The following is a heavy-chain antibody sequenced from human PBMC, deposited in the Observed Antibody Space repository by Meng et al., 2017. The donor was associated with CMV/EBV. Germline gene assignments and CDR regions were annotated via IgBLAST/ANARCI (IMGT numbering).Heavy chain of an antibody. CDR3: ARELEPSYGMDV. CDR2: IYYSGST. Sequence: SETLSLTCTVSGGSISSYYWSWIRQPPGKGLEWIGYIYYSGSTNYNPSLKSRVTKSVDTSKNQFSLKLSSVTAADTAVYYCARELEPSYGMDVWGQGTTVTVSS. D-gene: IGHD1-1*01. V-gene: IGHV4-59*01. CDR1: GGSISSYY. J-gene: IGHJ6*02.